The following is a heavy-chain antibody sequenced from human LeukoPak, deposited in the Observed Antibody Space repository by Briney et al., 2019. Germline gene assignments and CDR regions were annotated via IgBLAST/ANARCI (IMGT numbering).Heavy chain of an antibody. CDR1: GGSISSYY. D-gene: IGHD3-10*01. V-gene: IGHV4-59*01. CDR2: IYYSGST. Sequence: PSETLSLTCTVSGGSISSYYWSWIRQPPGKGLEWIGDIYYSGSTDYNPYLKSRVAMSVDTSKNQFSLKLSSVTAADTAVYYCARSRAMVRAYYFDYWGQGTLVTVSS. CDR3: ARSRAMVRAYYFDY. J-gene: IGHJ4*02.